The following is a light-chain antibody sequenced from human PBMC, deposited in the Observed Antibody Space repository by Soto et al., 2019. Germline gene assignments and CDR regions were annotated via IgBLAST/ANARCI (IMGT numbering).Light chain of an antibody. CDR1: SRDFGVYNS. CDR3: SSYTINGNYV. J-gene: IGLJ1*01. Sequence: QSVLTKPASESGSPGQSITIYCTVPSRDFGVYNSVAWYQQHQCKAPKVMIYDVSNRPSGVSNRFSGSKSGNTASLTISGLQAEDEADYYCSSYTINGNYVFGTATKVTVL. V-gene: IGLV2-14*01. CDR2: DVS.